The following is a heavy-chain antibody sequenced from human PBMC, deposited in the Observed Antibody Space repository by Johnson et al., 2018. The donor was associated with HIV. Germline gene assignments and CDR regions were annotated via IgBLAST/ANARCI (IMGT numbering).Heavy chain of an antibody. Sequence: VQLVESGGGLVQPGGSLRLSCAASAFTFRNYWMNWVRQAPGNGLAWVANIKQVGSERYYLASVKGRFTISRDNSKNTLYLQLNSLRAEDTALYYCARGRIAARPHAFDIWGQGTMVTVSS. CDR2: IKQVGSER. V-gene: IGHV3-7*03. D-gene: IGHD6-6*01. J-gene: IGHJ3*02. CDR3: ARGRIAARPHAFDI. CDR1: AFTFRNYW.